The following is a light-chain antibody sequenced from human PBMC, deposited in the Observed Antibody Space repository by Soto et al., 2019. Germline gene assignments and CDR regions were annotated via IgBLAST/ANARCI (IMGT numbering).Light chain of an antibody. CDR2: TTN. CDR1: NSNIGIDI. J-gene: IGLJ1*01. Sequence: QSVLTQPPSASGTPGQRATISCCGSNSNIGIDIVNCYQLLPGAAPEVLINTTNQRPSGVPERFSGSKSGTSASLAISGLQSEDEANSSCATWDGGLSGPFVFGTGTKVTV. V-gene: IGLV1-44*01. CDR3: ATWDGGLSGPFV.